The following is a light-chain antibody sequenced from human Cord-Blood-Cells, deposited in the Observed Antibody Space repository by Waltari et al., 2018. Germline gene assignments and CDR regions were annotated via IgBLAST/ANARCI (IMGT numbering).Light chain of an antibody. CDR1: QSISSW. CDR3: QQYNSYSGA. V-gene: IGKV1-5*03. CDR2: KAS. J-gene: IGKJ3*01. Sequence: DIQMTQSPSTLSASVGARVTITCRASQSISSWLDWYQQKPGKAPKLLIYKASSVESGVPSRFSGSGSGTEFTLTISSLQPDDFATYYCQQYNSYSGAFGPGTKVDIK.